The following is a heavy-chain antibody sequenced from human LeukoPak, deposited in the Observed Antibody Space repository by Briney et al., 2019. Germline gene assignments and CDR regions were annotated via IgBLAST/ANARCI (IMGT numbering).Heavy chain of an antibody. J-gene: IGHJ4*02. D-gene: IGHD4-17*01. CDR3: ARFYGANFDY. CDR1: GGSISSSSYY. Sequence: SETLSLTCTVSGGSISSSSYYWGWIRQTPGKGLEWIGSIYYSGNTYYNPSLKSRVTISVDTSKNQFSLKLSSVTAADTAVYYCARFYGANFDYWGQGTLVTVSS. CDR2: IYYSGNT. V-gene: IGHV4-39*01.